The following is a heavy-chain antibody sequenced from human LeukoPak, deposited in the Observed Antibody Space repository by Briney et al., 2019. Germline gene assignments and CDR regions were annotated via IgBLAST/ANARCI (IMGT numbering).Heavy chain of an antibody. D-gene: IGHD2-15*01. CDR1: GFTFSSYA. CDR2: ISSSGNST. CDR3: VKDKGHWIVYYGMDV. Sequence: GGSLRLSCSASGFTFSSYALHWVRQAPGKGLEYVSGISSSGNSTFYADSVRGRFTTSRDISKNTLYLQMSSLRAEDTAVYYCVKDKGHWIVYYGMDVWGQGTTVTVSS. J-gene: IGHJ6*02. V-gene: IGHV3-64D*06.